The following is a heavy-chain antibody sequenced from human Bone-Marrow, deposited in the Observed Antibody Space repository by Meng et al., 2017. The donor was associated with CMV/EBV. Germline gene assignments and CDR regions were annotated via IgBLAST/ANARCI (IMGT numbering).Heavy chain of an antibody. CDR2: ISSSSSYI. Sequence: GESLKISCAASGFTFSSYSMNWVRQAPGKGLEWVSSISSSSSYIYYADSVKGRFTISRDNAKNSLYLQMNSLRAEDTAVYYCARDNMLALGFDYWGQGTLVTFYS. D-gene: IGHD3-10*02. J-gene: IGHJ4*02. CDR1: GFTFSSYS. V-gene: IGHV3-21*01. CDR3: ARDNMLALGFDY.